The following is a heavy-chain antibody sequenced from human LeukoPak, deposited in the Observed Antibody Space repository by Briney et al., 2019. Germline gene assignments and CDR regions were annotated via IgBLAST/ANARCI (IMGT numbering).Heavy chain of an antibody. CDR3: ASSVRLRFLEWFPFDY. Sequence: GGSLRLSCAASGFTVSSNYMSWVRQAPGKGLEWVSVIYSGGSTYYADSVKGRFTISRDNSKNTLYLQMNSLRAEDTAVYYCASSVRLRFLEWFPFDYWGQGTLVTVSS. V-gene: IGHV3-66*01. CDR2: IYSGGST. D-gene: IGHD3-3*01. J-gene: IGHJ4*02. CDR1: GFTVSSNY.